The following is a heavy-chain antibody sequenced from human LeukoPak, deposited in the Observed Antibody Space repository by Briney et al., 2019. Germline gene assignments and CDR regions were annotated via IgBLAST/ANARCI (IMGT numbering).Heavy chain of an antibody. CDR2: ISGSGGST. V-gene: IGHV3-23*01. CDR1: GFTFSSYA. J-gene: IGHJ3*02. Sequence: PGGSLRLSCAASGFTFSSYAMSWVRQAPGKGLEWVSSISGSGGSTFYADSVKGRFTISRDNSRNTLYLQMNSLRAEDTAIYYCAKKPYGSGNFGALDIWGQGTMVTVSS. D-gene: IGHD3-10*01. CDR3: AKKPYGSGNFGALDI.